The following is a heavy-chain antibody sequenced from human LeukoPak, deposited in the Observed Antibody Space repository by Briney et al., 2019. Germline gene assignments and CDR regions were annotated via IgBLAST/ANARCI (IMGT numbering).Heavy chain of an antibody. CDR3: ARTVNFDWLPSGSDAFDI. CDR1: GFTFSSYS. J-gene: IGHJ3*02. V-gene: IGHV3-21*01. CDR2: ISSSSSYI. D-gene: IGHD3-9*01. Sequence: PGGSLRLSCAASGFTFSSYSMNWVRQAPGKGLEWVSSISSSSSYIYYADSVKGRFTISRDNAKNSLYLQVNSLGAEDTAVYYCARTVNFDWLPSGSDAFDIWGQGTMVTVSS.